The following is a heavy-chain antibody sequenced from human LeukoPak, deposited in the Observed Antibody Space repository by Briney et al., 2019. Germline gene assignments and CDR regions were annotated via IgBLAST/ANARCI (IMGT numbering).Heavy chain of an antibody. V-gene: IGHV4-34*01. J-gene: IGHJ4*02. CDR1: GGSFSGYY. D-gene: IGHD7-27*01. CDR3: ARGPNWEKPYYFDY. CDR2: INHSGST. Sequence: SETLSPTCAVYGGSFSGYYWGWIRQPPGKGLEWIGEINHSGSTNYNPSLKSRVTISVDTSKNQFSLKLSSVTAADTAVYYCARGPNWEKPYYFDYWGQGTLVTVSS.